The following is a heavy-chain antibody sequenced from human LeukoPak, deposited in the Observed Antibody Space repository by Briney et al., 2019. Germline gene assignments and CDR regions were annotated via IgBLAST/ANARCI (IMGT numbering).Heavy chain of an antibody. CDR3: ARDGYSNWYYFDH. V-gene: IGHV4-59*12. Sequence: SETLSLTCTVSGGSISSYYWSWIRQPPGRGLEWIGQIYYSGSTKYNPSLKSRVTISVDRSKNQSSLKLSSVTAADAAVYYCARDGYSNWYYFDHWGQGALVTVS. J-gene: IGHJ4*02. CDR1: GGSISSYY. CDR2: IYYSGST. D-gene: IGHD4-11*01.